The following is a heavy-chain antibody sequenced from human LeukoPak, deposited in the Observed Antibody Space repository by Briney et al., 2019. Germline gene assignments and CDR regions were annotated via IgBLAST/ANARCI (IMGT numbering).Heavy chain of an antibody. Sequence: GGSLRLSXAASGFTIDDYGMSWVRQAPGKGLEWVSGINWNGGSTGYADSVKGRFTISRDNAKNSLYLQMNSLRAEDTALYYCARVGVKNYYYYYMDVWGKGTTVTVSS. J-gene: IGHJ6*03. CDR2: INWNGGST. CDR3: ARVGVKNYYYYYMDV. D-gene: IGHD2-8*01. V-gene: IGHV3-20*04. CDR1: GFTIDDYG.